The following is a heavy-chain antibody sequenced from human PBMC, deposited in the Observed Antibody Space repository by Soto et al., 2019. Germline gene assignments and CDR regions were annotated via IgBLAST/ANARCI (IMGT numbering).Heavy chain of an antibody. J-gene: IGHJ4*02. V-gene: IGHV1-3*01. Sequence: ASVKVSCKASGYTFTSYAMHWVRQAPGQRLEWMGWINAGNGNTKYSQKFQGRVTITRDTSASTAYMELSSLRSEDTAVYYCARDTRLSPYMLPYWGQGPLVTVPS. CDR2: INAGNGNT. CDR1: GYTFTSYA. D-gene: IGHD1-1*01. CDR3: ARDTRLSPYMLPY.